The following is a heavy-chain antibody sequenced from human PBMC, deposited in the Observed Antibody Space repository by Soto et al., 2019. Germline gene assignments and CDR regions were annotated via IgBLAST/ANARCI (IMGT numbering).Heavy chain of an antibody. CDR2: IDSSGSHT. V-gene: IGHV3-21*01. J-gene: IGHJ4*02. CDR1: GITFSNYY. D-gene: IGHD3-22*01. Sequence: EVQMVESGGGLVKPGGSLRLSCAASGITFSNYYMNWVRQAPGKGLEWVSPIDSSGSHTFYEDSVKGRFTISRDNAINSLYLQMNSLRAEDTAVYHCAGTYDSLDYWGQGTLVTVSS. CDR3: AGTYDSLDY.